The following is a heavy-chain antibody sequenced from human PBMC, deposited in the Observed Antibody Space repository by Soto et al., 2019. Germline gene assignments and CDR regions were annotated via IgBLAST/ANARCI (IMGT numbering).Heavy chain of an antibody. J-gene: IGHJ4*02. CDR3: ATSIALRFLEWLSYFDY. CDR1: GFTFSSYA. Sequence: GGSLRLSCAASGFTFSSYAMSWVRQAPGKGLEWVSAISGSGGSTYYADSVKGRFTISRDNSKNTRYLQMNGLRAEDTAVYYCATSIALRFLEWLSYFDYWGQGTLVTVSS. V-gene: IGHV3-23*01. D-gene: IGHD3-3*01. CDR2: ISGSGGST.